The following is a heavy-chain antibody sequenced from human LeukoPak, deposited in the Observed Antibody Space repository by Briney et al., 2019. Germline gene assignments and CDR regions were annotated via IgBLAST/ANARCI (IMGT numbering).Heavy chain of an antibody. Sequence: ASVKVSCKASGGTFSSYAISWVRQAPGQGLEWMGGIIPIFGTANYAQKFQGRVTITADESTSTAYMELSSLRSEDTAVYYCASGGSDYYYMDVWGKGTTVTISS. V-gene: IGHV1-69*13. J-gene: IGHJ6*03. CDR1: GGTFSSYA. D-gene: IGHD3-10*01. CDR3: ASGGSDYYYMDV. CDR2: IIPIFGTA.